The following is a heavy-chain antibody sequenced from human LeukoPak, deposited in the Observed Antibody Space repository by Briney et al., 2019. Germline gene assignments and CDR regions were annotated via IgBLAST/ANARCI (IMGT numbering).Heavy chain of an antibody. CDR1: GFIFSNYG. CDR2: IKQDGSEK. V-gene: IGHV3-7*01. CDR3: ARDGQTYYYDSSGYFDY. D-gene: IGHD3-22*01. J-gene: IGHJ4*02. Sequence: GGSLRLSCAASGFIFSNYGMSWVRQAPGKGLEWVANIKQDGSEKYYVDSVKGRFTISRDNARNSLYLQMNSLRAEDTAVYYCARDGQTYYYDSSGYFDYWGQGTLVTVSS.